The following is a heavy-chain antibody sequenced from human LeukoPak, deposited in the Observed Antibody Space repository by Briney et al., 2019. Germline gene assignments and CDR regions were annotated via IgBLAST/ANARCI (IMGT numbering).Heavy chain of an antibody. CDR1: GFTFSSYA. CDR3: AKRGDGYDTYYFDY. Sequence: GGSLRLSCVASGFTFSSYAMNWVRQAPGKGLEWVSGISGSGVSTYYADSVKGLFTISRDNSKNTLYLQMNSLRAEDTAVCYCAKRGDGYDTYYFDYWGQGALVTVSS. D-gene: IGHD5-24*01. CDR2: ISGSGVST. J-gene: IGHJ4*02. V-gene: IGHV3-23*01.